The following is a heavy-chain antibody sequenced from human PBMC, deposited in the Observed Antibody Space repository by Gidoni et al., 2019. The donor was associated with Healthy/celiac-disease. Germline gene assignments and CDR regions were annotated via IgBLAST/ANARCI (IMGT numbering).Heavy chain of an antibody. CDR1: GGSISRYY. CDR3: ARGGRPGYCSGGSCYSDAFDI. D-gene: IGHD2-15*01. Sequence: QVQLQESGPGLVKPSETLSLTCPVSGGSISRYYWSWIRQPPGKGLEWIGYIYSSGSTNYNPSLKSRVTISVDTSKNQFSLKLSSVTAADTAVYYCARGGRPGYCSGGSCYSDAFDIWGQGTMVTVSS. V-gene: IGHV4-59*01. J-gene: IGHJ3*02. CDR2: IYSSGST.